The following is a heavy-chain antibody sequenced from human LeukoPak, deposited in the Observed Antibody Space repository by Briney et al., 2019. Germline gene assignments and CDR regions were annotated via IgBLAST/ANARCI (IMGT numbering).Heavy chain of an antibody. CDR3: ARSQSGSGYTWFDS. CDR2: IYYSGTT. CDR1: GGSVSSGSYY. Sequence: PSETLSLTCSVSGGSVSSGSYYWSWIRQPPGKGLEWIGYIYYSGTTNYNPSLKSRVTISADTSQNQFSMKLSSVTAADTAVYYCARSQSGSGYTWFDSWGQGTLVTVSS. J-gene: IGHJ5*01. D-gene: IGHD3-10*01. V-gene: IGHV4-61*01.